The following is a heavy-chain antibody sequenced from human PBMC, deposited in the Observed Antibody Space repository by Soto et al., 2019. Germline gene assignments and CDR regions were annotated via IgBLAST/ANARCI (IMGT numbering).Heavy chain of an antibody. D-gene: IGHD6-19*01. CDR3: ARDASSGSIDY. CDR2: IWYDGSNK. J-gene: IGHJ4*02. Sequence: LRRSCAASGFTFSSYGMHWVRQAPGKGLEWVAVIWYDGSNKYYADSVKGRFTISRDNSKNTLYLQMNSLRAEDTAVYYCARDASSGSIDYWGQGTLVTVSS. CDR1: GFTFSSYG. V-gene: IGHV3-33*01.